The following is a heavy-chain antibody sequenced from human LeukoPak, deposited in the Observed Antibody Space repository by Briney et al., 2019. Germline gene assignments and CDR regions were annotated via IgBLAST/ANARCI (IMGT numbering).Heavy chain of an antibody. Sequence: GGSLRLSCAASGFTFSTYSMNWVRQAPGKGLEWVSSISSSSTYIYYADSLKGRFTISRDNARDSLYLQMNSLRVEDTAVYYCATGGVRYFDWSPFDIWGQGTMVTVSS. J-gene: IGHJ3*02. D-gene: IGHD3-9*01. CDR1: GFTFSTYS. CDR2: ISSSSTYI. CDR3: ATGGVRYFDWSPFDI. V-gene: IGHV3-21*06.